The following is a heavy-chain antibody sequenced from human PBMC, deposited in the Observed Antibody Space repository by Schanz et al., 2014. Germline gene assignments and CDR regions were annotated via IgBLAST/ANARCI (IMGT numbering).Heavy chain of an antibody. CDR2: IYYRGNT. J-gene: IGHJ4*02. Sequence: QVQLQESGPGLVKPSETLSLTCTVSGGSISSYYWSWIRQPPGKGLEWIGFIYYRGNTNYNPSLTSRVPMSVDTSKNQFARNLSSVTAADTAVYYCARRIWDGDYYYFDYWGQGTLVTVSS. CDR1: GGSISSYY. V-gene: IGHV4-59*08. CDR3: ARRIWDGDYYYFDY. D-gene: IGHD4-17*01.